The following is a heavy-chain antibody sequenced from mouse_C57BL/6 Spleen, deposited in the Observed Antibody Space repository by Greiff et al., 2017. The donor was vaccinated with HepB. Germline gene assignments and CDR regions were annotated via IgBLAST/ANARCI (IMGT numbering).Heavy chain of an antibody. CDR2: FHPYNDDT. V-gene: IGHV1-47*01. Sequence: QVQLKESGAELVKPGASVKMSCKASGYTFTTYPIEWMKQNHGKSLEWIGNFHPYNDDTKYNEKFKGKATLTVEKSSSTVYLELSRLTSDDSAVYYCARGPSYGNYLDYWGQGTTLTVSS. CDR3: ARGPSYGNYLDY. D-gene: IGHD2-10*01. J-gene: IGHJ2*01. CDR1: GYTFTTYP.